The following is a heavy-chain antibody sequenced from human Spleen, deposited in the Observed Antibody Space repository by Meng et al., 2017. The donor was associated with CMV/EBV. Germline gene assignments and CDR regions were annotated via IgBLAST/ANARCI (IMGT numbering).Heavy chain of an antibody. CDR2: TYYRSKWYN. CDR3: AKMVGGTADY. Sequence: CAISGDSVSRNSAAWNWIRQSPSRGLEWLGRTYYRSKWYNDYAVSVKSRITINPDTSKNQFSLQLSSVTPEDTAIYYCAKMVGGTADYWGQGTLVTVSS. CDR1: GDSVSRNSAA. V-gene: IGHV6-1*01. D-gene: IGHD1-26*01. J-gene: IGHJ4*02.